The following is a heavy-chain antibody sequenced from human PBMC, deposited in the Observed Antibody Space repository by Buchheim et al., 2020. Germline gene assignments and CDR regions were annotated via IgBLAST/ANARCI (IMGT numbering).Heavy chain of an antibody. CDR2: ISSSSSTI. J-gene: IGHJ4*02. Sequence: EVQLVESGGGLIQPGGSLRLSCAASGFTFSSYSMNWVRQAPGKGLEWASYISSSSSTIYYADSVKGRFTISRDNAKNSLYLQMNSLRDEDTAVYYCARERYSSSWLDYFDYWGQGTL. CDR1: GFTFSSYS. CDR3: ARERYSSSWLDYFDY. V-gene: IGHV3-48*02. D-gene: IGHD6-13*01.